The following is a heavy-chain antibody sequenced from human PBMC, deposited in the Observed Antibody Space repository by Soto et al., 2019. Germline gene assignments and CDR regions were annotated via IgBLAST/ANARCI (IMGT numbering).Heavy chain of an antibody. D-gene: IGHD2-2*01. CDR3: ARLVVPAVSPFDY. V-gene: IGHV4-34*01. CDR1: GGSFSGYY. J-gene: IGHJ4*02. Sequence: SETLSLTCAVYGGSFSGYYWSWIRQPPGKGLEWIGEINHSGSTNYNPSLKSRVTISVDTSKNQFSLKLSSVTAADTAVYYCARLVVPAVSPFDYWGQGTLVTVSS. CDR2: INHSGST.